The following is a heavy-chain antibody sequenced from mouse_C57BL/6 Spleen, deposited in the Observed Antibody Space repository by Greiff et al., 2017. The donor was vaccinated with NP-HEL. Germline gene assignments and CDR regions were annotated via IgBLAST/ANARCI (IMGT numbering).Heavy chain of an antibody. CDR3: ARRGPYYDYPYWYFDV. Sequence: EVQLQESGPELVKPGASVKMSCKASGYTFTDYNMHWVKQSHGKSLEWIGYINPNNGGTSYNQKFKGKATLTVNKSSSTAYMELRSLTSEDSAVYYCARRGPYYDYPYWYFDVWGTGTTVTVSS. CDR2: INPNNGGT. J-gene: IGHJ1*03. D-gene: IGHD2-4*01. CDR1: GYTFTDYN. V-gene: IGHV1-22*01.